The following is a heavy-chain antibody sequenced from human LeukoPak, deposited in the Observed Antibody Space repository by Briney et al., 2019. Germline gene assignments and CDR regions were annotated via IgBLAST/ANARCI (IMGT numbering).Heavy chain of an antibody. Sequence: GSLRLSCAASGFTFSSYSMNWVRQPPGKGLEWIGEINHSGSTNYNPSLKSRVTISVDTSKNQFSLKLSSVTAADTAVYYCARGGRGPRNYYYYYYMDVWGKGTTVTVSS. CDR2: INHSGST. V-gene: IGHV4-34*01. CDR3: ARGGRGPRNYYYYYYMDV. D-gene: IGHD3-10*01. J-gene: IGHJ6*03. CDR1: GFTFSSYS.